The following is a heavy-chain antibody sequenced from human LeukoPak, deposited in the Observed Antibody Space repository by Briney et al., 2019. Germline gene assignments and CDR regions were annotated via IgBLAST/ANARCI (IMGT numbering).Heavy chain of an antibody. Sequence: ASVKVSCKASGGTFSSYAISWVRQAPGQGLEWMGGIIPIFGTANYAQKFQGRVTITADKSTSTAYMELSSLRSEDTAVYYCARDNPRVGAFDIWGQGTMVTVSS. V-gene: IGHV1-69*06. CDR1: GGTFSSYA. J-gene: IGHJ3*02. CDR2: IIPIFGTA. CDR3: ARDNPRVGAFDI. D-gene: IGHD4-23*01.